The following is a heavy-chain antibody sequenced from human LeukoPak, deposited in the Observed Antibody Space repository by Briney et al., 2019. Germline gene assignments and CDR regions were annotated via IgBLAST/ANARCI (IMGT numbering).Heavy chain of an antibody. CDR1: GFIFSGSD. CDR3: TTYISGHY. Sequence: PGGSLRLSCATSGFIFSGSDIHWVRQASGRGLEWVGRIRTKLRNYATAYAASVKGRLTISRDDSGDTAYLQMNSLKTEDTAVYYCTTYISGHYWGQGTLVTVSS. J-gene: IGHJ4*02. D-gene: IGHD1-20*01. CDR2: IRTKLRNYAT. V-gene: IGHV3-73*01.